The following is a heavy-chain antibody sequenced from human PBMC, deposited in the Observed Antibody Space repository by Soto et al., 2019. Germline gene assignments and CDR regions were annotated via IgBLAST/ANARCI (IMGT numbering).Heavy chain of an antibody. J-gene: IGHJ5*02. D-gene: IGHD2-2*01. Sequence: QVQLVQSGAEVKKPGASVKVSCKASGYTFTSYGISWVRQAPGQGLEWMGWISSYNGNTKYAQKVQGRVTMTTDKSTSTTYMELRSLRSDDTAVYYCARGPRYCSSTSCFSGVTWFDPWGQGTLVTVSS. CDR3: ARGPRYCSSTSCFSGVTWFDP. CDR1: GYTFTSYG. V-gene: IGHV1-18*04. CDR2: ISSYNGNT.